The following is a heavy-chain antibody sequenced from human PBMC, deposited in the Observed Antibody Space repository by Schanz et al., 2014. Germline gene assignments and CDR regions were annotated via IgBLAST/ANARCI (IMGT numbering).Heavy chain of an antibody. V-gene: IGHV3-23*01. J-gene: IGHJ4*02. CDR2: ISGSGGST. CDR3: ARKVVATIGGYYDN. D-gene: IGHD5-12*01. Sequence: EVQLLESGGGLVQPGGSLRLSCAASGFTFSSYAMSWVRQAPGKGLEWVSAISGSGGSTYYADSVKGRFTISRDNSKNTLYLQMNSLRAGDAAVYYCARKVVATIGGYYDNWGQGTLVIVSS. CDR1: GFTFSSYA.